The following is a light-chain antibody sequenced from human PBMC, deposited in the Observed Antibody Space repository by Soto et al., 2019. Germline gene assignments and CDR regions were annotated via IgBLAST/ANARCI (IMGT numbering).Light chain of an antibody. V-gene: IGKV3-20*01. J-gene: IGKJ1*01. CDR3: QHYGSSPWT. CDR1: QTIRSNY. Sequence: ETVLTQSPGTLSLSPGERATLSCRASQTIRSNYLAWYLQTPGQAPRLLIYGASNRATGIADRFSGSGSGTDFTLIISRLEPEDFALYYCQHYGSSPWTFGQGTKVEIK. CDR2: GAS.